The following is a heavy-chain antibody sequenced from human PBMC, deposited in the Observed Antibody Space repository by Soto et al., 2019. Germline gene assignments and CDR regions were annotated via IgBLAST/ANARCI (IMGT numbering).Heavy chain of an antibody. CDR2: IIPIFGTA. D-gene: IGHD3-3*01. CDR3: ARGIFGVVGPHYYYYGMDV. V-gene: IGHV1-69*06. Sequence: VASAKVSCKASGGTFSSYAISWVRQAPGQGLEWMGGIIPIFGTANYAQKFQGRVTITADKSTSTAYMELSSLRSEDTAVYYCARGIFGVVGPHYYYYGMDVWGQGTTVTVSS. J-gene: IGHJ6*02. CDR1: GGTFSSYA.